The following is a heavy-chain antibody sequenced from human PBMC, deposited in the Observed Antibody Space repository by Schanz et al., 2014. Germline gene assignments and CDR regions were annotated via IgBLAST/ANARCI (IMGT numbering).Heavy chain of an antibody. Sequence: EVQLVESGGGLVQPGGSLRLSCAASGFSIRNHDMHWVRQATGAVLEWVSAIGTAGDTFYLDSVKGRFAISRENAKNSLYLQMNSLRAVDTAVYYCARGADWKLHYWGQGALVTVSS. J-gene: IGHJ4*02. CDR2: IGTAGDT. CDR1: GFSIRNHD. CDR3: ARGADWKLHY. V-gene: IGHV3-13*04. D-gene: IGHD1-1*01.